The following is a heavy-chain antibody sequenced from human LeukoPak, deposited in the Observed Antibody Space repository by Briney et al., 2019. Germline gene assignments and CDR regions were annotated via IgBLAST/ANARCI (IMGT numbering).Heavy chain of an antibody. D-gene: IGHD4-11*01. CDR2: IYHSGST. V-gene: IGHV4-30-2*01. J-gene: IGHJ3*02. CDR1: GGSISSGGYY. CDR3: ARGSGRNYNAFDI. Sequence: PSQTLSLTCTVSGGSISSGGYYWSWIRQPPGKGLEWIGYIYHSGSTYYNPSLKSRVTISVDRSKNQFSLKLSSVTAADTAVYYCARGSGRNYNAFDIWGQGTMVTVSS.